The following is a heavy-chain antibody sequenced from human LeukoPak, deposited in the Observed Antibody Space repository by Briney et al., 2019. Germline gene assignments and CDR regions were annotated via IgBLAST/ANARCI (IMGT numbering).Heavy chain of an antibody. Sequence: SETLSLTCAVYGGSFSGYYWSWIRQPPGKGLEWIGEINHSGSTNYNPSLKSRVTISVDTSKNQFSLKLSSVTAADTAVYYCARDAVAAPDAFDIWGQGTMVTVSS. CDR2: INHSGST. J-gene: IGHJ3*02. V-gene: IGHV4-34*01. CDR3: ARDAVAAPDAFDI. CDR1: GGSFSGYY. D-gene: IGHD6-19*01.